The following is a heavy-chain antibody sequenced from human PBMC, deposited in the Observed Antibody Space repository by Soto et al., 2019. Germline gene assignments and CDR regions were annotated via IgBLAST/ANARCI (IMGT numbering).Heavy chain of an antibody. CDR2: ISWNSGSI. CDR1: GFTFDDYA. J-gene: IGHJ4*02. Sequence: GGSLRLSCAASGFTFDDYAMHWVRQAPGKGLEWVSGISWNSGSIGYADSVKGRFTISRDNAKNSLYLQMNSLRAEDTALYYCAKDMFVAVAGSSHDYWGQGTLVTVSS. CDR3: AKDMFVAVAGSSHDY. D-gene: IGHD6-19*01. V-gene: IGHV3-9*01.